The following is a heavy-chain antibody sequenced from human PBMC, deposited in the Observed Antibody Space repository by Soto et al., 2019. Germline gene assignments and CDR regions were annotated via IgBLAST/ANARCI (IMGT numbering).Heavy chain of an antibody. J-gene: IGHJ4*02. CDR3: ARHLSASRAEAYDY. D-gene: IGHD6-6*01. CDR2: IYWDDDK. Sequence: ITLKESGPTLVKPTQTLTLTCTFSGFALSTNLVGVGWIRQPPGKALEWLALIYWDDDKRYRPSLRNRVTITSDASKNQVVLTMTNMDPVDTGTYYCARHLSASRAEAYDYWGQGTLVTVSS. V-gene: IGHV2-5*02. CDR1: GFALSTNLVG.